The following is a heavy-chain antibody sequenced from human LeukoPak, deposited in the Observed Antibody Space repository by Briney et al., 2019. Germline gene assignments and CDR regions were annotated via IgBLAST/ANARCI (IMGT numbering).Heavy chain of an antibody. CDR3: ARGNIFGMFNY. J-gene: IGHJ4*02. V-gene: IGHV5-51*01. Sequence: GESLKISCKHSGNSFTSYWIGWVRQMPGKGLEWMGVIYPGDSDTRYSPSFQGQVTISADKSITTAYLQWTSLKASDTAIYYCARGNIFGMFNYWGLGTLVTVSS. CDR1: GNSFTSYW. CDR2: IYPGDSDT. D-gene: IGHD3-3*02.